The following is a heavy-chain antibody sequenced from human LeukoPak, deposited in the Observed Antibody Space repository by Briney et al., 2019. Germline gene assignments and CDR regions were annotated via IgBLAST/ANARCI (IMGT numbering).Heavy chain of an antibody. V-gene: IGHV3-23*01. J-gene: IGHJ4*02. D-gene: IGHD1-26*01. CDR2: ISASGHAT. CDR3: AKWPEGATPKFHH. Sequence: GGSLRLSCAASGFTFSSYAMSWVRHAPGKRLEAPGKGLEWVSTISASGHATYYPDSVRGRFTISRDNSKSTLHLQMDSLRAEDSALYYCAKWPEGATPKFHHWGQGTLVTVSS. CDR1: GFTFSSYA.